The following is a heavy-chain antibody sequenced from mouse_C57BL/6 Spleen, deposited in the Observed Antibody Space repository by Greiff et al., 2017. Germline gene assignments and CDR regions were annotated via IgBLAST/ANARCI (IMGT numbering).Heavy chain of an antibody. J-gene: IGHJ2*01. Sequence: QVQLQQSGAELVKPGASVKISCKASGYAFSSYWMNWVKQRPGKGLEWIGQIYPGDGDTNYNGKFKGKATLTADKSSSTAYMQRSSLTSEDSAVYFCARKKGYDGYLFDYWGQGTTLTVSS. CDR3: ARKKGYDGYLFDY. D-gene: IGHD2-3*01. CDR1: GYAFSSYW. CDR2: IYPGDGDT. V-gene: IGHV1-80*01.